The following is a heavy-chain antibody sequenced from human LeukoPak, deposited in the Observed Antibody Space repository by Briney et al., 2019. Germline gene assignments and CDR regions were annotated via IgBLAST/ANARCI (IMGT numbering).Heavy chain of an antibody. D-gene: IGHD3-22*01. V-gene: IGHV3-21*01. CDR1: GFAFNTYS. CDR3: ARDTPYYYDSSGYHLDY. J-gene: IGHJ4*02. CDR2: IFSSSTYI. Sequence: PGESLRLSCAASGFAFNTYSMNWVRQAPGKGLEWVSFIFSSSTYIYYTDSVKGRFTISRDNAKNSLYLQMNSLRAEDTAVYYCARDTPYYYDSSGYHLDYWGQGTLVTVSS.